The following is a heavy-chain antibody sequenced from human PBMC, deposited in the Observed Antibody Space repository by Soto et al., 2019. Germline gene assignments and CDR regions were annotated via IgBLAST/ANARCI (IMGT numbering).Heavy chain of an antibody. CDR3: ATSPSRGSGSYGFDS. CDR2: IIPLFATA. CDR1: GGTFSNFA. D-gene: IGHD1-26*01. V-gene: IGHV1-69*15. Sequence: VQLVQSGAEVRKPGSSVKVSCKASGGTFSNFAFSWVRQAPGQGLEWMGMIIPLFATANYAQRYQGRVTITADESTSTAYMEQSSLRSEDTAVYYCATSPSRGSGSYGFDSWGQGTLVTVSS. J-gene: IGHJ4*02.